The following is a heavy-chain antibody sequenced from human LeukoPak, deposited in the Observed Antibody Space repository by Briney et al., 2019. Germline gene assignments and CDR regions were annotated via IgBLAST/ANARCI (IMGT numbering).Heavy chain of an antibody. V-gene: IGHV3-9*01. D-gene: IGHD5-12*01. CDR3: AKGGYHYYYGMDV. Sequence: GRSLRLSCAASGVTFDDYAMHWVRQAPGKGLEWVSGISWNSGSIGYADSVKGRFTISRDNAKNSLYLQMNSLRAEDTALYYCAKGGYHYYYGMDVWGQGTTVTVSS. CDR1: GVTFDDYA. CDR2: ISWNSGSI. J-gene: IGHJ6*02.